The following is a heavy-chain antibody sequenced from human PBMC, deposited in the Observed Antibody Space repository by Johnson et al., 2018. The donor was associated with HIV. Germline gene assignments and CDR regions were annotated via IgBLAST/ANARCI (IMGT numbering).Heavy chain of an antibody. CDR3: TAGELWNGYYLQDALDI. V-gene: IGHV3-15*01. CDR1: GFTFSNAW. Sequence: VQLVESGGGLVKPGGSLRLSCAASGFTFSNAWMNLVRQAPGKGLEWVGRIKSKTDGGTTDYAAPVKGRFTISRDDSKNTLYLQMNSLKTDDTAVYYCTAGELWNGYYLQDALDIWGQGTMVTVSS. J-gene: IGHJ3*02. CDR2: IKSKTDGGTT. D-gene: IGHD3-3*01.